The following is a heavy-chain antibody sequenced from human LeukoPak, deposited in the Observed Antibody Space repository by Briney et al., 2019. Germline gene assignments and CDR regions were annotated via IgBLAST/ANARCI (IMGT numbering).Heavy chain of an antibody. Sequence: GGSLRLSCAASGFTFSSYTMTWVRQAPGKGPEWVSGISGSDGSTYYADSVQGRFTISRDNSKNTLYLQMNSLRADDTAVYHCARDRSGYANDAFDFWGQGTMVTVSS. V-gene: IGHV3-23*01. CDR1: GFTFSSYT. CDR3: ARDRSGYANDAFDF. J-gene: IGHJ3*01. D-gene: IGHD3-3*01. CDR2: ISGSDGST.